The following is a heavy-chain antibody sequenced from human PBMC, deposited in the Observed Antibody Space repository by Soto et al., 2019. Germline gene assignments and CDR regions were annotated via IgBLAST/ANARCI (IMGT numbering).Heavy chain of an antibody. Sequence: QVQLVESGGCVVQPGRSMRLSCAASGFTFSSYGMHWGRQAPGKGLEWVAVIWYDGSNKYYADSVKGRFNISRDNSKNTLYLQMNSLRAEDTSVYYCATQRNWKFDYWGQGTLVTVSS. J-gene: IGHJ4*02. D-gene: IGHD1-1*01. CDR2: IWYDGSNK. CDR1: GFTFSSYG. CDR3: ATQRNWKFDY. V-gene: IGHV3-33*01.